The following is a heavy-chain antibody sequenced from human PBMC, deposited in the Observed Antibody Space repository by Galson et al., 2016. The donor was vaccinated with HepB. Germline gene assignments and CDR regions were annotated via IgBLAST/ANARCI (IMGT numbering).Heavy chain of an antibody. CDR3: ARGEGYNLY. CDR2: AFYSGIT. J-gene: IGHJ4*02. D-gene: IGHD5-24*01. CDR1: GVSISSYY. Sequence: SETLSLTCTVSGVSISSYYWSWFRQPPEKGLEWIGYAFYSGITNYNPSLKSRVTISIDPSKNQFSLKLSSVTAADTAVYYCARGEGYNLYWGQGTLVTVSS. V-gene: IGHV4-59*08.